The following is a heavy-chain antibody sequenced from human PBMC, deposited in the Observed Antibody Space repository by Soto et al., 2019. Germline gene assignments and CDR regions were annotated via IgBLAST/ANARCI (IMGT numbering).Heavy chain of an antibody. CDR2: IYYSGST. V-gene: IGHV4-30-4*01. CDR1: GGSISSGDYY. J-gene: IGHJ4*02. Sequence: SETLSLTCTVSGGSISSGDYYWSWIRQPPGKGLEWIGYIYYSGSTYYNPSLKSRVTISVDTSKNQFSLKLSSVTAADTAVYYCARDLGCSNGVCYTWYFDYWGQGTLVTVS. D-gene: IGHD2-8*01. CDR3: ARDLGCSNGVCYTWYFDY.